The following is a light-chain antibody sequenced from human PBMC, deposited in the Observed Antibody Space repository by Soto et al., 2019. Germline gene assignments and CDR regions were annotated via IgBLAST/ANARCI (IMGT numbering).Light chain of an antibody. V-gene: IGLV1-40*01. CDR2: GDF. CDR3: QSYDSSLSVVL. J-gene: IGLJ3*02. CDR1: SSNIGAGYD. Sequence: QLVLTQPPSVSGAPGQRVTISCTGGSSNIGAGYDVHWYQQFPGTAPKLLIYGDFNRPSGVPDRFSASNSGTSASLAITGLQAEDEADYYCQSYDSSLSVVLFGGGTQLTVL.